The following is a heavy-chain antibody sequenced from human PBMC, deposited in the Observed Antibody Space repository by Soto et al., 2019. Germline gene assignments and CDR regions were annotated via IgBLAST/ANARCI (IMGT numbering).Heavy chain of an antibody. CDR3: CAIRGGQPDY. CDR1: GFTFSGSA. Sequence: GGSLRLSCAASGFTFSGSAMHWVRQASGKGLEWVGRIRSKPNSYATACAASVKGRFTISRDDSKNTAYLQMNSLKTEDTAVYYCCAIRGGQPDYWGQGTLVTVSS. D-gene: IGHD3-10*01. J-gene: IGHJ4*02. V-gene: IGHV3-73*01. CDR2: IRSKPNSYAT.